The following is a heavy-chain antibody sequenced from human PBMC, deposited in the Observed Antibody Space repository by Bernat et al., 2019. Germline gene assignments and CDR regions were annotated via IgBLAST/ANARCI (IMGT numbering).Heavy chain of an antibody. V-gene: IGHV4-34*01. CDR2: INHSGST. CDR1: GGSFSNYS. J-gene: IGHJ6*03. CDR3: AREQTELFHDFWSGYEGRYYYFYYMDV. Sequence: QVQLQQWGAGLLKPSETLSLTCDVYGGSFSNYSWSWIRQPPGKGLEWIGEINHSGSTDYNPSLATRVTISIDSSRNQFSLKLSSVTAADTAVYYCAREQTELFHDFWSGYEGRYYYFYYMDVWGEGTSVTVSS. D-gene: IGHD3-3*01.